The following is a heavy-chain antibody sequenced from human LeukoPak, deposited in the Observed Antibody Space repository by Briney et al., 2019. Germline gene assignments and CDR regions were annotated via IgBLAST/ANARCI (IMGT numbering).Heavy chain of an antibody. Sequence: GGSLRLSCAASGFTFSSYGMHWVRQAPGKGLEWVAFIRYDGSNKYYADSVKGRFTISRDNSKNTLYLQMNSLRAEDTAVYYCAKDRAYYYDSSGGIGFDYWGQGTLVTVSS. CDR3: AKDRAYYYDSSGGIGFDY. D-gene: IGHD3-22*01. V-gene: IGHV3-30*02. CDR2: IRYDGSNK. J-gene: IGHJ4*02. CDR1: GFTFSSYG.